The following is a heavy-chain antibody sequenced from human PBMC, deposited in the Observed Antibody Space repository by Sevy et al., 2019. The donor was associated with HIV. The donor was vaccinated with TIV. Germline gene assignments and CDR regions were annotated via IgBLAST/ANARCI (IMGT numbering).Heavy chain of an antibody. CDR3: TRQSYCSSTSCYGNDY. CDR1: GFTFSGSA. J-gene: IGHJ4*02. Sequence: GSLRLSCAASGFTFSGSAMHWVRQASGKGLEWVGRIRSKANSYATAYAASVKGRFTISRDDSKNTAYLQMNSLKTEDTAVYYCTRQSYCSSTSCYGNDYWGQGTLVTVSS. V-gene: IGHV3-73*01. D-gene: IGHD2-2*01. CDR2: IRSKANSYAT.